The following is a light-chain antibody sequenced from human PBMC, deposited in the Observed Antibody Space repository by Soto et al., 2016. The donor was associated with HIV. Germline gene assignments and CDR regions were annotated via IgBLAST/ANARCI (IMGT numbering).Light chain of an antibody. J-gene: IGKJ4*01. CDR1: HDISNY. CDR3: QQYYNVPXT. CDR2: DAS. V-gene: IGKV1-33*01. Sequence: DIQMTQSPSSLSASVGDRVTITCQASHDISNYLSWYHQKPGEAPKLLTYDASNLETGVPSRFSGSGSGTDFTFTISSLQPEDIATYYCQQYYNVPXTFGGGTKMEIK.